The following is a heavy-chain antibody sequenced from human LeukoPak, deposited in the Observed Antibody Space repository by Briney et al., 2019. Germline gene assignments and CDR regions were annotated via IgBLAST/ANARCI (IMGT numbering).Heavy chain of an antibody. D-gene: IGHD6-13*01. J-gene: IGHJ3*01. CDR3: AKARIAAAGTGAFDV. V-gene: IGHV3-23*01. CDR2: FSATGGSA. CDR1: GFTVSSYG. Sequence: GGSLRLSCAVSGFTVSSYGMTWVRQAPGKGLEWVSAFSATGGSAQYAESVKGRFTISRDNSKNSLYLQMNGLRDEDTAVYYCAKARIAAAGTGAFDVWGQGTMVTVSS.